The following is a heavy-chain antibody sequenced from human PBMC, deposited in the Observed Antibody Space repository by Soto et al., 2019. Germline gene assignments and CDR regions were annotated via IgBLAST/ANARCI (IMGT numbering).Heavy chain of an antibody. CDR3: ARHRGDPSAGDYYYYYYMDV. V-gene: IGHV1-69*02. CDR2: IIPILGIA. Sequence: SVKVSCKASGGTFSSYTISWVRQAPGQGLEWMGRIIPILGIANYAQKFQGRVTITADKSTSTAYMELSSLRSEDTAVYYCARHRGDPSAGDYYYYYYMDVWGKGTTVTVSS. D-gene: IGHD4-17*01. CDR1: GGTFSSYT. J-gene: IGHJ6*03.